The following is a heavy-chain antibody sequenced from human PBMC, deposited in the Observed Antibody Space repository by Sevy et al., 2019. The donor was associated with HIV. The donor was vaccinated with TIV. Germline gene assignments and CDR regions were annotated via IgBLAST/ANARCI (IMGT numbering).Heavy chain of an antibody. J-gene: IGHJ5*01. D-gene: IGHD1-1*01. CDR2: MLYNGGTE. CDR3: ARDSARVIVPTAGFDS. V-gene: IGHV3-33*01. Sequence: GGSLRLSCSASGFSVKSFSMHWVRQAPGKGLEWVAAMLYNGGTERYADFVKGRFTISRDNSKNTLNLEMNSLRVEDTALYFCARDSARVIVPTAGFDSWGQGVLVTVSS. CDR1: GFSVKSFS.